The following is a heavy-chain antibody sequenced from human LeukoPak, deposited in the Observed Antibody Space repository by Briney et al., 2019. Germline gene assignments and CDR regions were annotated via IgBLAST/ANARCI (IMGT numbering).Heavy chain of an antibody. CDR1: GITLSNYG. V-gene: IGHV3-23*01. Sequence: GGSLRLSCAVSGITLSNYGMSWVRQAPGKGLEWVAGMSDSGGRTNYADSVKGRFTISRDNPKNTLYLQMNSLRAEDTAVYFCAKRGVVIRVILVGFHKEAYYFDSWGQGALVTLSS. J-gene: IGHJ4*02. D-gene: IGHD3-22*01. CDR2: MSDSGGRT. CDR3: AKRGVVIRVILVGFHKEAYYFDS.